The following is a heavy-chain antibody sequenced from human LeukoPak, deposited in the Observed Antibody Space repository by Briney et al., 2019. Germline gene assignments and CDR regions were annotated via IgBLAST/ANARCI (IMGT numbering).Heavy chain of an antibody. D-gene: IGHD3-10*01. Sequence: PGGSLRLSCSASGLTVTNAWMNWVRQAPGEGLDWVGRIASKTDGGATDYAAPVKGRFTISRDDSKNTLNLQMNSLKTEDTAVYYYTTGIRGDWGQGTLVTVSS. CDR3: TTGIRGD. J-gene: IGHJ4*02. CDR2: IASKTDGGAT. CDR1: GLTVTNAW. V-gene: IGHV3-15*07.